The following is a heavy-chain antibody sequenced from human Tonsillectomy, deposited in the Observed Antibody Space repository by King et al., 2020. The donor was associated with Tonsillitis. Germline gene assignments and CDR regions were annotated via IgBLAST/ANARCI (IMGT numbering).Heavy chain of an antibody. Sequence: LQLVQSGGGLIQPGGSLRLSCAASGFTFSSYAMNWVRQAPGKGLEWVSGISGSGGSTYSADSVEGRFAISRDNSKNTLYLQMNSLRAEDTAVYYCAKDRDFWSPPGMDVWGQGTTVTVSS. CDR1: GFTFSSYA. V-gene: IGHV3-23*04. J-gene: IGHJ6*02. CDR2: ISGSGGST. CDR3: AKDRDFWSPPGMDV. D-gene: IGHD3-3*01.